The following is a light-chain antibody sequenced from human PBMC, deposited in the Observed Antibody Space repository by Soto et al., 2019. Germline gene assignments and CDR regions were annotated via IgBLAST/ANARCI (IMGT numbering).Light chain of an antibody. CDR2: EVS. J-gene: IGLJ1*01. CDR3: SSYTTRSTLV. Sequence: QSALTQPASVSGSPGQSVTISCTGTSSDVGAYNYVSWYQQHTGKAPQLMLYEVSYRPSGVSNRFSGSKSGNTASLSISGLQAEDEADYYCSSYTTRSTLVFGTGTKVTVL. V-gene: IGLV2-14*01. CDR1: SSDVGAYNY.